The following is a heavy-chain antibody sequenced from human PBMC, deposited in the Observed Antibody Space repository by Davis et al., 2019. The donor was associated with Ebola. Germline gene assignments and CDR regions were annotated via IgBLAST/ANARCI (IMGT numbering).Heavy chain of an antibody. CDR1: GFTFDDYA. V-gene: IGHV3-23*01. J-gene: IGHJ4*02. Sequence: GESLKISCAASGFTFDDYAMNWVRQAPGKGLEWVSAISGSGGSTYYADSVKGRFTISRDNSKNTLYLQMNSLRAEDTAVYYCAKDRSIVGATVDYWGQGTLVTVSS. CDR2: ISGSGGST. D-gene: IGHD1-26*01. CDR3: AKDRSIVGATVDY.